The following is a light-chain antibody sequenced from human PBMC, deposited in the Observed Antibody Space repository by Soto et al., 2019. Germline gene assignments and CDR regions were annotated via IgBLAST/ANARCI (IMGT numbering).Light chain of an antibody. V-gene: IGKV3-11*01. CDR1: QSVSSY. CDR3: QQRSNWHLT. CDR2: DSS. Sequence: EIVLTQFPATLSLSPGDGATLSCRASQSVSSYLAWYQQKRGQPPRLLIYDSSNRATGIPARFSGSGSGTDFSLIISSLEPEDFAVYYCQQRSNWHLTFGGGTKVDIK. J-gene: IGKJ4*01.